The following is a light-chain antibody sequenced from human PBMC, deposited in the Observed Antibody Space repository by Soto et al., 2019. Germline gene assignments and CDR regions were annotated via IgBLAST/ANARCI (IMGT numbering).Light chain of an antibody. CDR1: QSVSSSY. Sequence: EMVLTQSPGTLSLSPGERATLSCRASQSVSSSYLAWYQHKPGQAPRLLIYGASSRATGIPDRFSGSGSGADFTLTISRLEPEDFAVYYCQQYGSSPSTFGQGTKVEIQ. V-gene: IGKV3-20*01. CDR3: QQYGSSPST. J-gene: IGKJ1*01. CDR2: GAS.